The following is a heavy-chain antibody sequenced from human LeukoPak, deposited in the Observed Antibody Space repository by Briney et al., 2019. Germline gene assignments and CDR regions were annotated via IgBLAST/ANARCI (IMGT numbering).Heavy chain of an antibody. CDR2: VYNAYT. CDR3: ARGIKRWLQSDAFDI. D-gene: IGHD5-24*01. Sequence: SETLSLTCTVGNGSMNDYYWNWVRQPPGKRLEWIGRVYNAYTDYNPSLKSRVSISVDTSKSQFSLDLNSVTAADTAVYYCARGIKRWLQSDAFDIWGQGTMVTVSS. CDR1: NGSMNDYY. J-gene: IGHJ3*02. V-gene: IGHV4-59*08.